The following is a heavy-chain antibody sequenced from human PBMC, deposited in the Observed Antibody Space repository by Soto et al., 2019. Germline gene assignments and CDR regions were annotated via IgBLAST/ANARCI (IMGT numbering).Heavy chain of an antibody. CDR2: INHGGST. D-gene: IGHD3-10*02. Sequence: QVQLQQWGAGLLKPSETLSLTCAVFGGSFSGYYWNWIRQPPGKGLEWIGEINHGGSTNYNPSLKSRVTISVDTSKNQFSPKLSSVTAADTAVYYCARGYVRNFDYWGQGTLVTVSS. V-gene: IGHV4-34*01. CDR3: ARGYVRNFDY. J-gene: IGHJ4*02. CDR1: GGSFSGYY.